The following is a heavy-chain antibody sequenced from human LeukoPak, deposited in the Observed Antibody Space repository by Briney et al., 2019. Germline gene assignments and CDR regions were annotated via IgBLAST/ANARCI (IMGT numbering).Heavy chain of an antibody. CDR2: ISAYNGNT. J-gene: IGHJ4*02. CDR3: ARVACAHCRVDD. D-gene: IGHD2-21*02. Sequence: ASVQVSCKTSGSTFTIYGISWVRPAPGQGLEWMGWISAYNGNTNYAQKLQGRVTMTTDTSTSTAYMELRSLRSDDTALYYCARVACAHCRVDDWGQGTLVTFSS. CDR1: GSTFTIYG. V-gene: IGHV1-18*01.